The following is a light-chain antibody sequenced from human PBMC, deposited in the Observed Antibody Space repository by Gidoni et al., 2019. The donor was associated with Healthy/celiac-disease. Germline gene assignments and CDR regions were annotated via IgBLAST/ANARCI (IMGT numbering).Light chain of an antibody. V-gene: IGKV3-15*01. Sequence: EIVMTQSPATLSVSPGERATLSCSAIQSVSSNLAWYQQKPGQAPRLLIYGASTRATGIPARFSGSGSRTEFTLTISSLQSEDFAVYYCQQYNNWPPMYTFGQGTKLEIK. J-gene: IGKJ2*01. CDR2: GAS. CDR1: QSVSSN. CDR3: QQYNNWPPMYT.